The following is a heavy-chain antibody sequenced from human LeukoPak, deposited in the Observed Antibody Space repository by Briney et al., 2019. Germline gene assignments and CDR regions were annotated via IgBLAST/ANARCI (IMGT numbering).Heavy chain of an antibody. V-gene: IGHV3-21*01. J-gene: IGHJ4*02. D-gene: IGHD4-17*01. CDR3: ARDHTVTTLLPVY. CDR1: GFTFSSYS. CDR2: ISSSSSYI. Sequence: GGSLRLSCAASGFTFSSYSMNWVRQAPGKGLEWVSSISSSSSYIYYADSVKGRFTISRDNAKNSLYLQMNSLRAEDTAVYYCARDHTVTTLLPVYWGQGTLVTVSS.